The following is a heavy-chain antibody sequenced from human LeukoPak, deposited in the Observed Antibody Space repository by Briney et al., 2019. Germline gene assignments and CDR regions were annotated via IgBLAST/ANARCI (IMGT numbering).Heavy chain of an antibody. J-gene: IGHJ4*02. CDR1: GGSFSGYY. CDR3: ARGVVPAAHDY. Sequence: SETLSLTCAVYGGSFSGYYWSWIRQPPGKGLEWIGEINHSGSTNYNTSLTSRVTISVDTSKNQFSLKLSAVAAADTAVNYCARGVVPAAHDYWGQGTLVTVSS. V-gene: IGHV4-34*01. CDR2: INHSGST. D-gene: IGHD2-2*01.